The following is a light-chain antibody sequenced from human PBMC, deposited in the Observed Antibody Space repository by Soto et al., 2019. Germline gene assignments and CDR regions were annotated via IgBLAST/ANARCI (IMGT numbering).Light chain of an antibody. J-gene: IGKJ5*01. V-gene: IGKV3-20*01. CDR2: GVS. CDR3: QQYGSSPLIT. CDR1: QSVSSN. Sequence: IVMTQSPATRSVSPGERATLSCRASQSVSSNLAWYQQKPGQAPRLLIYGVSSRATGIPDRFSGSGSGTDFTLTISRLEPEDFAVYHCQQYGSSPLITFGQGTRLEIK.